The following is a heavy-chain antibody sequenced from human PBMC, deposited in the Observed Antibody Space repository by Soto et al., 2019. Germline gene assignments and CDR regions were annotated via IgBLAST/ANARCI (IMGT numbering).Heavy chain of an antibody. Sequence: EVHLVESGGGLVKPGGSLRLSCAVSGFTFSSCTMNWVRQAPGKGLEWVSSISPSTSHIYYADSVKGRFTISRDNAKNSLFLQMNSLRAEDTAVYYCSGCSVGACQQNYGMDVWGQGTTVTVSS. V-gene: IGHV3-21*01. CDR1: GFTFSSCT. CDR3: SGCSVGACQQNYGMDV. CDR2: ISPSTSHI. D-gene: IGHD2-15*01. J-gene: IGHJ6*02.